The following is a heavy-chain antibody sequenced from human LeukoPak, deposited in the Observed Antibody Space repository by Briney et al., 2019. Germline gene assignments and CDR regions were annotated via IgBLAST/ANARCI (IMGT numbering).Heavy chain of an antibody. J-gene: IGHJ4*02. CDR3: AKGSLVSSPGGTSYYFDY. D-gene: IGHD1-1*01. CDR2: ISGSGGST. V-gene: IGHV3-23*01. Sequence: GGSLRLSCAASGFTFSSYAMSWVRQAPGKGLEWVSAISGSGGSTYYADSGKGRFTISRDNSKNTLYLQMNSLRAEDTAVYYCAKGSLVSSPGGTSYYFDYWGQGTLVTVSS. CDR1: GFTFSSYA.